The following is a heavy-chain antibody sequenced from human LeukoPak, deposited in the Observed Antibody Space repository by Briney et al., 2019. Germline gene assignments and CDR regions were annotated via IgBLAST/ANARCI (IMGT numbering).Heavy chain of an antibody. V-gene: IGHV3-74*01. Sequence: RSGGSLRLSCAAFGNYWMHWVRQAPGKGLVWVSHINSDGSWTSYADSVKGRFTISKDNAKNTVYLQMNSLRAEDTAVYYCVSFYETYWGRGTLVTVSS. CDR2: INSDGSWT. CDR3: VSFYETY. CDR1: GNYW. J-gene: IGHJ4*02. D-gene: IGHD2/OR15-2a*01.